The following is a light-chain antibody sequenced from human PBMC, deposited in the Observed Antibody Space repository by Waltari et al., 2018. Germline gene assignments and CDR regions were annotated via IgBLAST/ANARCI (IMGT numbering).Light chain of an antibody. CDR2: WAS. V-gene: IGKV4-1*01. CDR3: QQYYRSRT. CDR1: QGGLYNYNEKND. Sequence: QGGLYNYNEKNDLAWYQQKPGQPPKLLIYWASTREAGVPDRFSGSGSGTDFTLTISSLQAEDVAVYYCQQYYRSRTFGQGTKVEIK. J-gene: IGKJ1*01.